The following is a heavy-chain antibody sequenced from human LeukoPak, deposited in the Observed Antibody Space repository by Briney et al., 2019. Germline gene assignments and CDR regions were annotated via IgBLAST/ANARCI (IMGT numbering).Heavy chain of an antibody. CDR3: ARDSERYLDAFDI. CDR1: GGSFSGYY. D-gene: IGHD1-1*01. V-gene: IGHV4-4*07. J-gene: IGHJ3*02. Sequence: SETLSLTCAVYGGSFSGYYWSWIRQPAGKGLEWIGRIYTSGSTNYNPSLKSRVTISVDTSKNQFSLKVSSVTAADTAIYYCARDSERYLDAFDIWGQGTMVTVSS. CDR2: IYTSGST.